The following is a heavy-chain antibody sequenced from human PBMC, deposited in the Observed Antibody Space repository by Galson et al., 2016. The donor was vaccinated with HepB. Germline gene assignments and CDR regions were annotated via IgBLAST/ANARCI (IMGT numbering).Heavy chain of an antibody. CDR1: GFTFSSYA. V-gene: IGHV3-30-3*01. D-gene: IGHD4-17*01. Sequence: SLRLSCAASGFTFSSYAMNWVRQAPGKGLEWVALISDDGGNKYYVDSVKGRFTISRDNSKNTLYLQMNSLRAEDTAVYYCARVATVTTFYDYYGMDVWGQGTTVTVSS. CDR3: ARVATVTTFYDYYGMDV. CDR2: ISDDGGNK. J-gene: IGHJ6*02.